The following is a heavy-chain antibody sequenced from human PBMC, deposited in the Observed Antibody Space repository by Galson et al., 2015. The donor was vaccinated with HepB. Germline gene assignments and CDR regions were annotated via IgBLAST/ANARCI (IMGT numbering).Heavy chain of an antibody. D-gene: IGHD2-2*01. CDR2: ISYDGSNK. V-gene: IGHV3-30*04. J-gene: IGHJ4*02. Sequence: SLRLSCAASGFTLSSYAMHWVRQAPGKGLEWVAVISYDGSNKYYADSVKGRFTISRDNSKNTLYLQMNSLRAEDTAVYYCARGGLYCSSTSCYAGFMVDYWGQGTLVTVSS. CDR1: GFTLSSYA. CDR3: ARGGLYCSSTSCYAGFMVDY.